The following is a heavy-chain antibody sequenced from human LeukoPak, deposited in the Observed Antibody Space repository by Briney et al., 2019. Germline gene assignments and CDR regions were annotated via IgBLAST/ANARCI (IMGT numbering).Heavy chain of an antibody. V-gene: IGHV3-23*01. Sequence: GGSLRLSCAASGFTVSSNYMSWVRQAPGKGLEWVSAISGSGGSTHYADSVKGRFTISRDNSKNTLYLQMNSLRAEDTAVYYCAKDHYSGSYWGQGTLVTVSS. CDR1: GFTVSSNY. J-gene: IGHJ4*02. CDR3: AKDHYSGSY. D-gene: IGHD1-26*01. CDR2: ISGSGGST.